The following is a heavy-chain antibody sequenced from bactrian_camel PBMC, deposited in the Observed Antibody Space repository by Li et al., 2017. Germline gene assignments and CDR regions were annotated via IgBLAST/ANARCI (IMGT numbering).Heavy chain of an antibody. D-gene: IGHD6*01. CDR3: AARLYGSRWSPNRCDRSFGY. J-gene: IGHJ6*01. CDR2: IDSGGGVT. V-gene: IGHV3S40*01. CDR1: GFTFSNYD. Sequence: LVESGGGLVHPGGSLTLSCVVSGFTFSNYDMSWFRQAPGKGLEWVSGIDSGGGVTVYSDSVKDRFTISQNNTKNTVTLQMNSLKPEDTGVYYCAARLYGSRWSPNRCDRSFGYWGQGTQVTVS.